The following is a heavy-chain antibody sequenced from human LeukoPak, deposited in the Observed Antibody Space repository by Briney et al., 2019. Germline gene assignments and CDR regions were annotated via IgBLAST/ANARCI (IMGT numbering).Heavy chain of an antibody. CDR3: ASLFSYGMDV. V-gene: IGHV3-30*03. D-gene: IGHD3-3*01. CDR2: ISYDGSNK. CDR1: GFTFSSYG. J-gene: IGHJ6*02. Sequence: GRSLRLSCAASGFTFSSYGMHWVRQAPGKGLEWVAVISYDGSNKYYADSVKGRFTISRDNSKNTLYLQMNSPRAEDTAVYYCASLFSYGMDVWGQGTTVTVSS.